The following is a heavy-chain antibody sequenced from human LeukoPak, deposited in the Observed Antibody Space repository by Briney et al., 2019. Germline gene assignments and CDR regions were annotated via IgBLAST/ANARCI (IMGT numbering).Heavy chain of an antibody. CDR3: AKDCGYCTNGVCCLRPV. J-gene: IGHJ4*02. Sequence: GGSLRLSCAASGFTFSSYAMSWVRQAPGKGLEWVSAISGSGGSTYYADSVKGRFTISRDNSKNTLYLQMNSLRAEDTAVYYCAKDCGYCTNGVCCLRPVWGQGTLVTVSS. CDR2: ISGSGGST. CDR1: GFTFSSYA. V-gene: IGHV3-23*01. D-gene: IGHD2-8*01.